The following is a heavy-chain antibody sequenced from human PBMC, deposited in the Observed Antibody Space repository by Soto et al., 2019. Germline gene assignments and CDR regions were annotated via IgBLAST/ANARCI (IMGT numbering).Heavy chain of an antibody. Sequence: GGSLRLSCAASGFTFSSYGMHWVRQAPGKGLEWVAVISYDGSNKYYADSVKGRFTISRDNSKNTLYLQMNSLRAEDTAVYYCAKEDYYGSGSYSPRQDKKYYFDYWGQGTLVTVSS. CDR2: ISYDGSNK. D-gene: IGHD3-10*01. V-gene: IGHV3-30*18. CDR3: AKEDYYGSGSYSPRQDKKYYFDY. CDR1: GFTFSSYG. J-gene: IGHJ4*02.